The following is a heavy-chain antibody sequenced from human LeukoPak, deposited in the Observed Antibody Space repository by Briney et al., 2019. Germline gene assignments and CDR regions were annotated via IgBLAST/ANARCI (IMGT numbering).Heavy chain of an antibody. CDR3: ATNYYYYMDV. CDR2: IYTSGST. J-gene: IGHJ6*03. V-gene: IGHV4-4*07. Sequence: ASETLSLTCTVSGGSISSYYWSWLRQPAGKGLEWIGRIYTSGSTNYNPSLKSRVTMSVDTSKNQFSLKLSSVTAADTAVYYCATNYYYYMDVWGKGTTVTVSS. CDR1: GGSISSYY.